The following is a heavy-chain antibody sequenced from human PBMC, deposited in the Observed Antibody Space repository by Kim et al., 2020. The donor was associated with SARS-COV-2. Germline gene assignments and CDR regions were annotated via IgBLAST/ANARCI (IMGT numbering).Heavy chain of an antibody. CDR2: IIPIFGTA. D-gene: IGHD3-10*01. V-gene: IGHV1-69*13. CDR1: GGTFSSYA. Sequence: SVKVSCKASGGTFSSYAISWVRQAPGQGLEWMGGIIPIFGTANYAQKFQGRVTITADESTSTAYMELSSLRSEDTAVYYCSRGDYYGSGSYYNGLTYYYYGMDVWGQGTTVTVSS. CDR3: SRGDYYGSGSYYNGLTYYYYGMDV. J-gene: IGHJ6*02.